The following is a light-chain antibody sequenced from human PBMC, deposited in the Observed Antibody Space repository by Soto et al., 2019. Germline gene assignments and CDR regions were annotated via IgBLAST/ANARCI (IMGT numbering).Light chain of an antibody. V-gene: IGKV4-1*01. Sequence: DIVMTQSPASLAVSLGERATINCKSSQSVLYSSNNKNYLAWYQQKSGQPPKLLIYWASTRESGVPDRFSGGGSGTDFTLTISSLQAEDVAVYYCQQYYGTPWTFGQGTKVEI. CDR3: QQYYGTPWT. CDR2: WAS. J-gene: IGKJ1*01. CDR1: QSVLYSSNNKNY.